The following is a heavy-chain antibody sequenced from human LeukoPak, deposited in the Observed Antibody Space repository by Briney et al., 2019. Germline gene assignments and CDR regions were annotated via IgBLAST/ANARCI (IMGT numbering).Heavy chain of an antibody. J-gene: IGHJ2*01. V-gene: IGHV1-2*02. Sequence: ASVKVSCKASGYTFTGYYMHWVRQAPGQGLEWMGWINPNSGGTNYAKKFQGRVTMTRDTSISTAYMELSRLRSDDTAVYYCARGTYYYDSGGRSWYFDLWGRGTPVTVSS. CDR2: INPNSGGT. CDR1: GYTFTGYY. D-gene: IGHD3-22*01. CDR3: ARGTYYYDSGGRSWYFDL.